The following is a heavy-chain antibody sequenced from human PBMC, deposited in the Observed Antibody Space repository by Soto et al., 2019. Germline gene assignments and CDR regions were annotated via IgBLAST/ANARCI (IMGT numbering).Heavy chain of an antibody. CDR2: INAGNGNT. J-gene: IGHJ6*02. Sequence: ASVKVSCKASGYTFTSYAMHWVRQAPGQRLEWMGWINAGNGNTKYSQKFQGRVTITRDTSASTAYMELSSLRSEDTAVYYCARASAAASFYYYYGMDVWGQGTTVTVAS. CDR1: GYTFTSYA. CDR3: ARASAAASFYYYYGMDV. V-gene: IGHV1-3*01. D-gene: IGHD2-15*01.